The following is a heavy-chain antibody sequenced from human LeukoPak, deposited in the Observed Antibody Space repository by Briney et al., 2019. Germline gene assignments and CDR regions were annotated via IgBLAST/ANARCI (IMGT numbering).Heavy chain of an antibody. J-gene: IGHJ4*02. CDR3: AKGSVDSSGYPFDY. V-gene: IGHV3-23*01. Sequence: PGGSLRLSCAASGFTFSSYAMSWVRQAPGKGLEWVSAISGSGGSTYYADSVKGRFTISRDNSKNTLNLQMNSLRAEDTAVYYCAKGSVDSSGYPFDYWGQGTLVTVSS. CDR2: ISGSGGST. CDR1: GFTFSSYA. D-gene: IGHD3-22*01.